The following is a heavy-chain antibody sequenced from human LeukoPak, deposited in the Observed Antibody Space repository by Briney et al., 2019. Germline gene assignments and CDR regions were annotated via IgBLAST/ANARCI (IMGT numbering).Heavy chain of an antibody. CDR2: ISDSGGST. Sequence: PGGSLRLSCVASGFTFSNYGMSWVRQAPGKGLEWVSGISDSGGSTKHAVSVKGRFTISRDNAKNSLYPQMNSLRAEDTAVYYCARSFRSGSRLDYWGQGTLVTVSS. D-gene: IGHD1-26*01. V-gene: IGHV3-23*01. CDR1: GFTFSNYG. J-gene: IGHJ4*02. CDR3: ARSFRSGSRLDY.